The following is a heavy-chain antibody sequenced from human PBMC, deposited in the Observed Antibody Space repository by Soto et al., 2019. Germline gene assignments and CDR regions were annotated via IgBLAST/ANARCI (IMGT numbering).Heavy chain of an antibody. CDR3: ARSGYSGYDFGYDYVWGSYRAFDY. J-gene: IGHJ4*02. Sequence: LRLSCAASGFTFSSYEMNWVRQAPGKGLEWVSYISSSGSTIYYADSVKGRFTISRDNAKNSLYLQMNSLRAEDTAVYYCARSGYSGYDFGYDYVWGSYRAFDYWGQGTLVTVSS. V-gene: IGHV3-48*03. D-gene: IGHD3-16*02. CDR2: ISSSGSTI. CDR1: GFTFSSYE.